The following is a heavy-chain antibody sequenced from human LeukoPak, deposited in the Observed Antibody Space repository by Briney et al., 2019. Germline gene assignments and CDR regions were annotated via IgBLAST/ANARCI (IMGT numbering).Heavy chain of an antibody. CDR1: SYSISRGYY. Sequence: SETLSLTCTVSSYSISRGYYWGWIRQPPGKGLEWIGSIYYSGSTYYNPSLKSRVTISVDTSKNQFSLKLSSVTAADTAVYYCARDLPKTVGAIGYWGQGTLVTVSS. J-gene: IGHJ4*02. V-gene: IGHV4-38-2*02. CDR2: IYYSGST. D-gene: IGHD1-26*01. CDR3: ARDLPKTVGAIGY.